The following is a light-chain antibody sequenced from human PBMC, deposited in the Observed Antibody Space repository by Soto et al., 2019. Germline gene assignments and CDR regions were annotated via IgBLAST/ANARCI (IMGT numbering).Light chain of an antibody. CDR2: DVS. Sequence: QSALTQPASVSGSPGQSITISCTGTSSDVGGYNYVSWYQQHPGKAPKLMIYDVSNRPSGVSNRFSASKSGNTASLTISGLQAEDEADYYCSSDTSSSLVFGGGTKLTVL. CDR3: SSDTSSSLV. CDR1: SSDVGGYNY. V-gene: IGLV2-14*01. J-gene: IGLJ2*01.